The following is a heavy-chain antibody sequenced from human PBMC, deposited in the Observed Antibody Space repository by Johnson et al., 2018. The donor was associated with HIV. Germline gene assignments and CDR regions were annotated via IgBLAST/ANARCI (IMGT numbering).Heavy chain of an antibody. D-gene: IGHD6-13*01. Sequence: QLVVSRGGFLQPRGSLRLSCAASGFTVSSNYMSWVRQAPGKGPEWVSVIYSGGSTYYADSVKGRFTISRDNAKNSLSLQMNSLRAEDTAVYYCATSGDKYSSNWGDAFDIWGQGTMVTVSS. CDR3: ATSGDKYSSNWGDAFDI. CDR1: GFTVSSNY. V-gene: IGHV3-66*01. CDR2: IYSGGST. J-gene: IGHJ3*02.